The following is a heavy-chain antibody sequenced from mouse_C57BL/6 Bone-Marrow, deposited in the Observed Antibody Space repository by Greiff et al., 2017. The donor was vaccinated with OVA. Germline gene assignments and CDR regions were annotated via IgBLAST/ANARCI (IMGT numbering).Heavy chain of an antibody. Sequence: QVQLQQSGAELARPGASVKLSCKASGYTFTSYGISWVKQRTGQGLEWIGEIYPRSGNTYYNEKFKGKATLTADKSSSTAYMELRSLTSEDSAVDWCARAPKSNYDYWGQGTTLTVSS. D-gene: IGHD2-5*01. J-gene: IGHJ2*01. V-gene: IGHV1-81*01. CDR2: IYPRSGNT. CDR1: GYTFTSYG. CDR3: ARAPKSNYDY.